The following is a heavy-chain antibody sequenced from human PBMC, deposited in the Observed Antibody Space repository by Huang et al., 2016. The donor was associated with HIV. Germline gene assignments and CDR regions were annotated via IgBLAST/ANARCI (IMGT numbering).Heavy chain of an antibody. CDR2: IYFTGST. CDR3: ARTLDTLDI. Sequence: QVKLQESGPGLVRPSETLSLTCTISGGSISTYHWNWIRQSAGKGLEWIGRIYFTGSTDYNPYLKSRVIMSIDTSKNQFSRKLSSVTAADTAVYYCARTLDTLDIWGQGTMVTVSS. J-gene: IGHJ3*02. V-gene: IGHV4-4*07. CDR1: GGSISTYH.